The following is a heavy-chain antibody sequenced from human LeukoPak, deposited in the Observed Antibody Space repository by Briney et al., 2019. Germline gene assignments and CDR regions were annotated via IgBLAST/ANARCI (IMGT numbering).Heavy chain of an antibody. CDR2: INHSGST. V-gene: IGHV4-34*01. CDR1: GGSFSGYY. Sequence: PSETLSLTCAVYGGSFSGYYWSWIRQPPGKGLEWIGEINHSGSTNYNPSLKSRVTISVDTSKNQFSLKLSSVTAADTAVYYCARVRKSCSWIFDPWGQGTLVTVSS. D-gene: IGHD6-13*01. CDR3: ARVRKSCSWIFDP. J-gene: IGHJ5*02.